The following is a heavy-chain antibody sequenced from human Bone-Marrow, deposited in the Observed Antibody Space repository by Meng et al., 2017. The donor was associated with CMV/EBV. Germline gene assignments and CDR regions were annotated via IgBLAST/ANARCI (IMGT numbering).Heavy chain of an antibody. D-gene: IGHD6-6*01. CDR1: GFTVSSNY. Sequence: GGSLRLSCAASGFTVSSNYMSWVRQAPGKGLEWVSVIYSGGSTYYADSVKGRFTISRDNSKNTLYLQMNSLRAEDTAVYYCARDASSSSFTPYYYYGMDVWGQGTTVTVFS. CDR2: IYSGGST. J-gene: IGHJ6*02. V-gene: IGHV3-53*05. CDR3: ARDASSSSFTPYYYYGMDV.